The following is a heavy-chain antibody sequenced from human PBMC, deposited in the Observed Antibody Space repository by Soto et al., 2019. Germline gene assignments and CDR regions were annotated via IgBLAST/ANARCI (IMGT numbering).Heavy chain of an antibody. CDR3: ARLMRGSMSTFGWDYYYYGMDV. V-gene: IGHV1-18*01. Sequence: ASVKASCKASGYTFTSYGISWVRQSPGQGLEWMGWISAYNGNTNYAQKLQGRVTMTTDTSTSTAYMELRSLRSDDTAVYYCARLMRGSMSTFGWDYYYYGMDVWGQGTTVTGSS. J-gene: IGHJ6*02. CDR2: ISAYNGNT. D-gene: IGHD3-16*01. CDR1: GYTFTSYG.